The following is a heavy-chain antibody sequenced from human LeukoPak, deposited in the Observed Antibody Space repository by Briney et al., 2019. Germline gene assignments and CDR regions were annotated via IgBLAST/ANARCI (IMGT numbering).Heavy chain of an antibody. CDR1: GGSVSSGSYY. J-gene: IGHJ6*04. D-gene: IGHD3-10*01. Sequence: PSETLSLTCTVSGGSVSSGSYYWSWIRQPPGKGLEWIGYIYYSGSTNYNPSLKSRVTISVDTSKNQFSLKLSSVTAAGTAVYYCARDPRGGDYYYYGMDVWGKGTTVTVSS. CDR2: IYYSGST. CDR3: ARDPRGGDYYYYGMDV. V-gene: IGHV4-61*01.